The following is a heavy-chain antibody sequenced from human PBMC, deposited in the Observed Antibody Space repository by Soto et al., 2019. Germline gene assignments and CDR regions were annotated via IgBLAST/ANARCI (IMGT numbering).Heavy chain of an antibody. Sequence: QVQLQQWGAGLLKPSETLSLTCAVYGGSFSGYYWSWIRQPPGKGLEWIGEINHSGSTNYNPSLKSRVTISVDTSKNQFSLKLSSLTAADTAVYYCARGQGVQQLETWGQGTLVTVSS. CDR1: GGSFSGYY. CDR3: ARGQGVQQLET. V-gene: IGHV4-34*01. J-gene: IGHJ5*02. D-gene: IGHD6-13*01. CDR2: INHSGST.